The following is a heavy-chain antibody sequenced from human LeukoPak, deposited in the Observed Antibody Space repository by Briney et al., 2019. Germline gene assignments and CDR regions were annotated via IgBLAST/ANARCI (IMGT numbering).Heavy chain of an antibody. CDR3: ARDQAYSFDY. CDR1: GFTFSAYS. CDR2: IGSSSSPI. J-gene: IGHJ4*02. D-gene: IGHD4-11*01. Sequence: AGGSLRLSCAAPGFTFSAYSMNWVRQAPEKGLEWVSYIGSSSSPIYYADSVKGRFTISRDNAKNSLYLQMDSLRAEDTAVYYCARDQAYSFDYWGQGTLVTVSS. V-gene: IGHV3-48*01.